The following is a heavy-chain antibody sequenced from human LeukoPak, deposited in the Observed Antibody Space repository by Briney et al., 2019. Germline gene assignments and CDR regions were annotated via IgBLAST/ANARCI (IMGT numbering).Heavy chain of an antibody. CDR1: GGSISSSSYH. V-gene: IGHV4-39*01. CDR2: IYYSGST. Sequence: SETLSLTCTVSGGSISSSSYHWGWIRQPPGKGLEWIGSIYYSGSTYYNPSLKSRVTISVDTSKNQFSLKLSSVTAADTAVYYCARLGDYVWGSYRYTSLFDYWGQGTLVTVSS. CDR3: ARLGDYVWGSYRYTSLFDY. J-gene: IGHJ4*02. D-gene: IGHD3-16*02.